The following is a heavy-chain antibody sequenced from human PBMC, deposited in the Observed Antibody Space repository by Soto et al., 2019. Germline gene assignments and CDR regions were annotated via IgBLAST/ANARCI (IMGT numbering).Heavy chain of an antibody. CDR3: ARDSRTRGSYLGWFDP. CDR1: GYTFTGYY. Sequence: ASVKVSCKASGYTFTGYYMHWVRQAPGQGLEWMGWINPNSGGTNYAQKFQGWVTMTRDTSINTAYMELSRLRSDDTAVYYCARDSRTRGSYLGWFDPWGQGTLVTVSS. V-gene: IGHV1-2*04. CDR2: INPNSGGT. J-gene: IGHJ5*02. D-gene: IGHD1-26*01.